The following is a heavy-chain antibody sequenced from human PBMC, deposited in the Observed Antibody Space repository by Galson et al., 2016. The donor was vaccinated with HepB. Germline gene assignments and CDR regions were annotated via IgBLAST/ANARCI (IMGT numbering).Heavy chain of an antibody. V-gene: IGHV4-39*07. CDR1: GGSINSSSYY. D-gene: IGHD6-19*01. CDR3: ARQTESSGWLDAFDM. J-gene: IGHJ3*02. Sequence: ETLSLTCTVSGGSINSSSYYWGWVRQPPGKGMEWIGTLSYSGRNYYNPSLKSRVTISIDTSNNQFSLKLGSVTAADTAVFYCARQTESSGWLDAFDMWGQGTVVTVSS. CDR2: LSYSGRN.